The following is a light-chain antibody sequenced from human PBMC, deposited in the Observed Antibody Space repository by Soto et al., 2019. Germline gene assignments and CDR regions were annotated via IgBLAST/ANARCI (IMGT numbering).Light chain of an antibody. Sequence: QSVLTQPPSASGTPGQRVTISCSGSSSNIGSKPVNWYQQLPGAAPKLLIHNTNQRPSGVPDRFSGSKSGTSASLAISGLQSDXXAHYYXAAWXXSLNGLVFGGGTKLTVL. CDR2: NTN. V-gene: IGLV1-44*01. J-gene: IGLJ2*01. CDR3: AAWXXSLNGLV. CDR1: SSNIGSKP.